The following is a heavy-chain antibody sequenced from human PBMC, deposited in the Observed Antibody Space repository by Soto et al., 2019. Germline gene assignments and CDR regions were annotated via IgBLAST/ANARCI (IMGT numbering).Heavy chain of an antibody. CDR1: GFTFSGSA. V-gene: IGHV3-73*01. D-gene: IGHD1-26*01. CDR2: IRSKANSYAT. CDR3: TRDPEEWEELLDY. Sequence: GGSLRLSCAASGFTFSGSAMHWVRQASGKGLEWVGRIRSKANSYATAYAASVKGRFTISRDDSKNTAYLQMNSLKTEDTAVYYCTRDPEEWEELLDYWGQGTLVTVSS. J-gene: IGHJ4*02.